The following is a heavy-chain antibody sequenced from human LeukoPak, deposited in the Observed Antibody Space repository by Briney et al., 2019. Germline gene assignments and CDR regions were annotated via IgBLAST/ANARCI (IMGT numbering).Heavy chain of an antibody. J-gene: IGHJ5*02. CDR1: AYTFSNCD. CDR3: ARAPYCSSTSCYIERTLDP. CDR2: MNPSSGNT. D-gene: IGHD2-2*02. Sequence: ASVKVSCKASAYTFSNCDINWVRQATGQGLEWMGWMNPSSGNTGYAQKFQGRISITRDTSIDTAYMELSSLRSEDTAVYYCARAPYCSSTSCYIERTLDPWGQGTLVTVSS. V-gene: IGHV1-8*03.